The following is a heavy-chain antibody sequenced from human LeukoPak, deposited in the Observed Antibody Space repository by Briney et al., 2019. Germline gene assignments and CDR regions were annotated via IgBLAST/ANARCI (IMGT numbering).Heavy chain of an antibody. V-gene: IGHV1-8*01. D-gene: IGHD3-9*01. CDR1: GYTFTSYD. Sequence: ASVKVSCKASGYTFTSYDINWVRQSTGQGVKGRGWMNPNSGNTGYAQKFQGRVNMTRNTSISTAYMELSSLRSEDTAVYYCARGSEAYYDILTGYYEWGQGTLVTVSS. J-gene: IGHJ4*02. CDR2: MNPNSGNT. CDR3: ARGSEAYYDILTGYYE.